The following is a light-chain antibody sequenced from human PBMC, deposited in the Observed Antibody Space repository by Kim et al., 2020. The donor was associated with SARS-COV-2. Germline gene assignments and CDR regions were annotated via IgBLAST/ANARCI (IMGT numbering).Light chain of an antibody. CDR3: QQRSNWPRT. CDR1: QSVGSY. Sequence: EIVLTQSPATLSLSPGERATLSCRASQSVGSYLGWYQHKAGQAPRLLIYDASNRATGIPARFSGSGSGTDFTLTISSLEPEDFAVYYCQQRSNWPRTFGQGTKVDIK. V-gene: IGKV3-11*01. J-gene: IGKJ1*01. CDR2: DAS.